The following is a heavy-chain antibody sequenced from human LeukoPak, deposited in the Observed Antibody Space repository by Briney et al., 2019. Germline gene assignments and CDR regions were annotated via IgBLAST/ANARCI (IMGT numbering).Heavy chain of an antibody. D-gene: IGHD1-1*01. J-gene: IGHJ3*02. CDR1: GYTFTSYY. CDR3: ARDKSGVKYNWNDWNAFDI. CDR2: INPSGGST. V-gene: IGHV1-46*01. Sequence: ASVKVSCKASGYTFTSYYMHWVRQAPGQGLEWMGIINPSGGSTSYAQKFQGRVTMTRDTSTSTVYMELSSLRSEDTAVYYCARDKSGVKYNWNDWNAFDIWGQGTMVTVSS.